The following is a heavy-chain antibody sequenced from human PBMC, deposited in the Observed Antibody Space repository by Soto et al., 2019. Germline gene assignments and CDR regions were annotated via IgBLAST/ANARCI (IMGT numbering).Heavy chain of an antibody. J-gene: IGHJ6*02. Sequence: SETLSLTCTVSGGSVNSGSFYWCWIRRPPGKGLEWIGYFYDSGSTNYNPSLRSRVTMSVDTSKNQFSLKLSSVTAADTAVYYCAASAPPATNYYYAMDVWGQGTTVTVSS. CDR2: FYDSGST. CDR3: AASAPPATNYYYAMDV. D-gene: IGHD5-12*01. V-gene: IGHV4-61*01. CDR1: GGSVNSGSFY.